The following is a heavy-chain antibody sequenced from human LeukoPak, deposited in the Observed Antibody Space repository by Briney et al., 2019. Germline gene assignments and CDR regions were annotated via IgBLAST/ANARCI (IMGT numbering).Heavy chain of an antibody. CDR3: ARGRASSWYLSCYFDY. J-gene: IGHJ4*02. CDR1: GFTFSSYD. Sequence: PGGTLRLSCAVSGFTFSSYDMSWVRQAPGKALEWVSSISSSSSYIYYADSVKGRFTISRDNAKNSLYLQMSSLRAEDTAVYYCARGRASSWYLSCYFDYWGQGNLVTVSS. V-gene: IGHV3-21*01. CDR2: ISSSSSYI. D-gene: IGHD6-13*01.